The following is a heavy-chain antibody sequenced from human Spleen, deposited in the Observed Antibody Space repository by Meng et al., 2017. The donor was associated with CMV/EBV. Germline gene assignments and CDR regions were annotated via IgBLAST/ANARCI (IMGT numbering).Heavy chain of an antibody. Sequence: GGSLRLSCAASGFTFSNYAMSWVRQAPGKGLEWVSAISSDSIYIYYADSVKGRFTISRDNAKNSLYLQMNSLRAEDTAVYYCVRADPTKKSSTTSCLDYWGQGTLVTVSS. CDR1: GFTFSNYA. J-gene: IGHJ4*02. D-gene: IGHD2-2*01. V-gene: IGHV3-21*01. CDR3: VRADPTKKSSTTSCLDY. CDR2: ISSDSIYI.